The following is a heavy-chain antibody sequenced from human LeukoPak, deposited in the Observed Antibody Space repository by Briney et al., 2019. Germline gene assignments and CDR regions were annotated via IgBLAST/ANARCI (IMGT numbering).Heavy chain of an antibody. D-gene: IGHD3-10*01. V-gene: IGHV1-18*01. Sequence: ASVKVSCKASGYTFTSYGISWVRQAPGQGLEWMGWISAYNGNTNYAQKLQGRVTMTTDTSTSTAYMELRSLRSDDTAVYYCAAYNYYGSGSYYNFDYWGQGTLVTVSS. CDR1: GYTFTSYG. CDR3: AAYNYYGSGSYYNFDY. J-gene: IGHJ4*02. CDR2: ISAYNGNT.